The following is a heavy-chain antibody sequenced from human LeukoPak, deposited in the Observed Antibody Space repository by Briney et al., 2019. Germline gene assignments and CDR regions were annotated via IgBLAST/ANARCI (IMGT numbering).Heavy chain of an antibody. J-gene: IGHJ3*02. CDR2: IYHSGST. D-gene: IGHD3-9*01. V-gene: IGHV4-38-2*02. Sequence: SETLSLTCTVSGYSISSGYYWGWIRQPPGKGLEWIGSIYHSGSTYYNPSLKSRVTISVDTSKNQFSLKLSSVTAADTAVYYCARDLQYYDILTGLLRGDAFDIWGQGTMVTVSS. CDR1: GYSISSGYY. CDR3: ARDLQYYDILTGLLRGDAFDI.